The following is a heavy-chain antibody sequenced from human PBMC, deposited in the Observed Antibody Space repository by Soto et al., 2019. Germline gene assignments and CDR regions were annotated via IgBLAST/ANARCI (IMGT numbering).Heavy chain of an antibody. J-gene: IGHJ3*02. CDR3: ARDRDSPRYYYDSSGYYSAAAFDI. D-gene: IGHD3-22*01. CDR1: GFTFSSYS. CDR2: ISSSSSYI. V-gene: IGHV3-21*01. Sequence: GGSLRLSCAASGFTFSSYSMNWVRQAPGKGLEWVSSISSSSSYIYYADSVKGRFTISRDNAKNSLYLQMNSLRAEDTAVYYCARDRDSPRYYYDSSGYYSAAAFDIWGQGTMVTVSS.